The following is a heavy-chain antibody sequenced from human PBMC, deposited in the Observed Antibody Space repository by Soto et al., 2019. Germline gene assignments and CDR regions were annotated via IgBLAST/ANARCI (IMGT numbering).Heavy chain of an antibody. J-gene: IGHJ6*02. CDR3: AREGYYSGSGTYSPPRYYGMDV. D-gene: IGHD3-10*01. CDR2: ISDYNGNT. Sequence: QVQLVQSGAEVKRAGASVKVSCKASGYTFSSYGLSWVRQAPGQGLEWMGWISDYNGNTHYAQKFQGRVIMTTDTSTRTACMELRCLRSDDTAVYFCAREGYYSGSGTYSPPRYYGMDVWGQGTTVTVSS. CDR1: GYTFSSYG. V-gene: IGHV1-18*01.